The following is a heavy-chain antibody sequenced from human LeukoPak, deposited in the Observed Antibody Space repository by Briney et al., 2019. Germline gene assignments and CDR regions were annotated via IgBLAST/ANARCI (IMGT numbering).Heavy chain of an antibody. V-gene: IGHV4-38-2*01. CDR1: GYSISSGYY. Sequence: SETLSLTCAVSGYSISSGYYWGWIRQPPGKGLEWIGSMYHSWSTYYNPSLKSRVTISVDTSKNQFSLKLSSVTAADTAVYYCARAPVGSGWVINWFDPWSQGTLVTVSS. CDR3: ARAPVGSGWVINWFDP. J-gene: IGHJ5*02. CDR2: MYHSWST. D-gene: IGHD6-19*01.